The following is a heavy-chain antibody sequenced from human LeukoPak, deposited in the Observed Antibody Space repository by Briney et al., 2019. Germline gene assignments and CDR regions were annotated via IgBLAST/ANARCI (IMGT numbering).Heavy chain of an antibody. CDR1: GGSFSGYY. J-gene: IGHJ4*02. D-gene: IGHD3-10*01. V-gene: IGHV4-34*01. CDR2: INHSGST. CDR3: ARGKINTYYYDSGSYDY. Sequence: SQTLSLTCAVYGGSFSGYYWSWIRQPPGKGLEWIGEINHSGSTNYNPSLKSRVTISVDKSKNQFSLKLSSVTAADTAVYYCARGKINTYYYDSGSYDYWGQGTLVTVSS.